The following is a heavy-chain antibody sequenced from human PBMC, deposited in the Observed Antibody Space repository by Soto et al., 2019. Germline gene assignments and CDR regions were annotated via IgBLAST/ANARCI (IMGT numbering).Heavy chain of an antibody. CDR2: INPSSGTT. J-gene: IGHJ4*02. Sequence: QVQLVQSGAEMKQPGASVKLSCQASGYIFIHCFMHWVRQAPGQGLEWMGGINPSSGTTTYAKKFQCRVTVTRDTSTSTVYMELSSLGSGETAMYYCARSLGETTSLFDYWGQGSLVTVSA. V-gene: IGHV1-46*01. CDR3: ARSLGETTSLFDY. D-gene: IGHD1-26*01. CDR1: GYIFIHCF.